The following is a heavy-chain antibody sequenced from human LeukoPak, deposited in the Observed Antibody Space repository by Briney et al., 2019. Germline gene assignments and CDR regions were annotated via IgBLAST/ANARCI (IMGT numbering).Heavy chain of an antibody. V-gene: IGHV3-21*01. CDR3: ARDDYRGYLDY. J-gene: IGHJ4*02. D-gene: IGHD4-11*01. Sequence: GGSLRLSCAASAFPFSTYTMHWVRQAPGKGLEWVSSISSSSTFKHYADSLKGRFTISRDNAKNSLYLQMNSLRAEDTAVYYCARDDYRGYLDYWGQGTLVTVSS. CDR1: AFPFSTYT. CDR2: ISSSSTFK.